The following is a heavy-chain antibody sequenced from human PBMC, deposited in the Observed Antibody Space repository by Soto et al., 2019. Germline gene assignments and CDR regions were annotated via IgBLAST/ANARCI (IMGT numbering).Heavy chain of an antibody. CDR2: MNPNSGNT. J-gene: IGHJ6*03. CDR1: GYTFTSYD. D-gene: IGHD5-18*01. CDR3: ARVLSGYSYGGVYYYYYYKDA. Sequence: GASVKVSCKASGYTFTSYDINWVRQATGQGLEWMGWMNPNSGNTGYAQKFQGRVTMTRNTSISTAYMELSSLRSEDTAVYYCARVLSGYSYGGVYYYYYYKDAWSKGTTVTVSS. V-gene: IGHV1-8*01.